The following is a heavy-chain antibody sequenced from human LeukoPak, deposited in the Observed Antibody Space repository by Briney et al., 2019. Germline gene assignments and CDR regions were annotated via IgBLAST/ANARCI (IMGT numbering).Heavy chain of an antibody. Sequence: GGSLRLSCAASGFTFSGYAMHWVRQAPGKGLEWVAVISYDGSNKYYAGSVKGRFTISRDNSKNTLYLQMNSLRAEDMAVYYCAKEGSDDYWGQGTLVTVSS. CDR1: GFTFSGYA. CDR3: AKEGSDDY. CDR2: ISYDGSNK. J-gene: IGHJ4*02. V-gene: IGHV3-30*04.